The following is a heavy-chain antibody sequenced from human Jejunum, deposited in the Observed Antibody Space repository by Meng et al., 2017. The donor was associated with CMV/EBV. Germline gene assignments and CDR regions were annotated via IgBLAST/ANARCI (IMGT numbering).Heavy chain of an antibody. CDR1: FSAFG. CDR3: AKLYGDLDNYYYYGMDV. V-gene: IGHV3-30*02. Sequence: FSAFGLLWVRQAPGRGLGWVAFLRYDGGITYYAASVAGRFPISGDSSKNALFLQMTSLRAEDTAVYFCAKLYGDLDNYYYYGMDVWGQGTTVTVSS. J-gene: IGHJ6*02. CDR2: LRYDGGIT. D-gene: IGHD4-17*01.